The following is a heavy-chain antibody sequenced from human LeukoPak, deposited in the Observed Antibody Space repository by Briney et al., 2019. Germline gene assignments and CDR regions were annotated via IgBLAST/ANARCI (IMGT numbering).Heavy chain of an antibody. J-gene: IGHJ3*02. Sequence: SETLSLTCAVYGGSFSGYYWSWIRQPPGKGLEWIGEINHSGSTNHNPSLKSRVTISVDRSKNQFSLKLSSVTAADTAVYYCARDLSPYDILTGGVNAFDIWGQGTMVTVSS. D-gene: IGHD3-9*01. V-gene: IGHV4-34*01. CDR3: ARDLSPYDILTGGVNAFDI. CDR1: GGSFSGYY. CDR2: INHSGST.